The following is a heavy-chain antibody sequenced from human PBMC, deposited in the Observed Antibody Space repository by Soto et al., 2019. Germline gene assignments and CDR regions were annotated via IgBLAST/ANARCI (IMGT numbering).Heavy chain of an antibody. CDR3: TVWGSGNDFGAA. J-gene: IGHJ4*02. Sequence: EVQLVESGGGLVQPGGSLRLSCAASGFTFSDHYMDWVRQAPGKGLEWVGRSKNKADSYTTEYAASVKGRFTISRDGSKISRLLQMNSLKTEDPAVYYCTVWGSGNDFGAAWGQGILVTVSS. CDR2: SKNKADSYTT. CDR1: GFTFSDHY. D-gene: IGHD3-10*01. V-gene: IGHV3-72*01.